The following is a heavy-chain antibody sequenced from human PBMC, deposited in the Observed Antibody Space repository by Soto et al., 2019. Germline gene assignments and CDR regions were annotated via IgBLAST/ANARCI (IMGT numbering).Heavy chain of an antibody. CDR3: VSWVSAHFDY. J-gene: IGHJ4*02. V-gene: IGHV3-23*01. D-gene: IGHD3-16*01. Sequence: GGSLRLSCAASRYTFKSHGLSWVRQASGKGLEWVSTIDSSGVNTHYADSVKGRFTISRDNSRNTLHLQMHDLRADNTALYYCVSWVSAHFDYWGQGTVVTVSS. CDR1: RYTFKSHG. CDR2: IDSSGVNT.